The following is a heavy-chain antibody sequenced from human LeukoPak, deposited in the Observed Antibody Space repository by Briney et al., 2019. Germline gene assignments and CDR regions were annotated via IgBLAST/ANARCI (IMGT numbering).Heavy chain of an antibody. CDR1: GFTFSTYG. D-gene: IGHD6-13*01. V-gene: IGHV3-30*02. CDR2: IQFDGSNE. J-gene: IGHJ4*02. CDR3: AGWAYSSSWYWIDY. Sequence: GGSLRLSCAASGFTFSTYGMHWVRQALGKGLEWVAFIQFDGSNEYNADSVKGRFTISRDNAKNSLFLQMNSLRAEDTAVYYCAGWAYSSSWYWIDYWGRGTLVTVSS.